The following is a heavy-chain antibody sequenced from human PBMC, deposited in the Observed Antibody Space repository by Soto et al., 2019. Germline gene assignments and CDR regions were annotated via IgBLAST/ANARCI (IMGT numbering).Heavy chain of an antibody. V-gene: IGHV1-46*01. CDR2: INPSGGST. D-gene: IGHD3-10*01. Sequence: ASVKVSCKASGYTFTSYYMHWVRQAPGQGLEWMGIINPSGGSTSYAQKFQGRVTMTRDTSTSTVYMELSSLRSEDTAVYYCARGGATMVRGVINDYYYYGMDVWGQGTTVTSP. CDR1: GYTFTSYY. CDR3: ARGGATMVRGVINDYYYYGMDV. J-gene: IGHJ6*02.